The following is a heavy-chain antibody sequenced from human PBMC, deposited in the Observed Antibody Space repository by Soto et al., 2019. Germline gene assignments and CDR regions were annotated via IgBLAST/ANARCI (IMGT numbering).Heavy chain of an antibody. Sequence: GESLKISCKGSGYSFTSYWIGWVRQMPGKGLEWMGIIYPGDSDTRYSPSFQGQVTISADKSISTAYLQWSSLKASDTAMYYCARQIYDSETGPNFQYYLDSWGKGTPVT. CDR3: ARQIYDSETGPNFQYYLDS. CDR1: GYSFTSYW. J-gene: IGHJ4*02. D-gene: IGHD5-12*01. CDR2: IYPGDSDT. V-gene: IGHV5-51*01.